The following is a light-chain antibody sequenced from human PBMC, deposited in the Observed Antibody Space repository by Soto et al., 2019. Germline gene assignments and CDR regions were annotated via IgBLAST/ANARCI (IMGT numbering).Light chain of an antibody. V-gene: IGKV3-15*01. J-gene: IGKJ4*01. CDR3: QQDKNWPLT. CDR2: DAS. Sequence: EIVMTQSPASLSVSPGERVTLSCRASQSVSSDLAWYQQKPGQAPRLLIYDASTRATGIPARFSGSGSGTEFTLTISSLQSEDFAVYYCQQDKNWPLTFGGGTKVEIE. CDR1: QSVSSD.